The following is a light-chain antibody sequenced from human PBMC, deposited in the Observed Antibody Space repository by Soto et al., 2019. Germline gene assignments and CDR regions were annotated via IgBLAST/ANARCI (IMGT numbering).Light chain of an antibody. CDR3: QQYNSYSRT. V-gene: IGKV1-5*03. CDR2: KAS. J-gene: IGKJ2*01. CDR1: QSISSW. Sequence: DIQMTQSPSTLSASVGDRVTITCRASQSISSWLAWYQQKPGKAPKLLIYKASSLESGVQSRFSGSGSGTEFSLTFSSLQPDDFATYYCQQYNSYSRTFGQGTKLEIK.